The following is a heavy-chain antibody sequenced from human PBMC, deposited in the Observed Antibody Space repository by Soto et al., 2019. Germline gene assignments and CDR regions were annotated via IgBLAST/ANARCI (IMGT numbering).Heavy chain of an antibody. CDR1: GFSFGTFV. D-gene: IGHD6-19*01. CDR2: ITDSGYTA. CDR3: AKNGQWLATPPEA. J-gene: IGHJ4*02. V-gene: IGHV3-23*01. Sequence: GGSLRLSCAASGFSFGTFVMTWFRQAPDGGLEWVASITDSGYTASYAETVEGRFTVSRDNSKNKLHLQMNDLRPEDTATYYCAKNGQWLATPPEAWGQGTLVTVSS.